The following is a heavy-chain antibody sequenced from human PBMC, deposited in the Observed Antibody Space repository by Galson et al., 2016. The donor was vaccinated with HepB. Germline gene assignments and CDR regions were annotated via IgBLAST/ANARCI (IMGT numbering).Heavy chain of an antibody. V-gene: IGHV4-61*01. CDR1: GGSVSSGSYS. CDR3: ARDWGVHGIDV. Sequence: SETLSLTCTVSGGSVSSGSYSWTWIRQPPGKGLEWIGYIYYNGSTNYNPSLKSRVTISVDTSKNQFSLKLRSVTAADTAVYYCARDWGVHGIDVWGQGTTVTVSS. CDR2: IYYNGST. J-gene: IGHJ6*02. D-gene: IGHD3-16*01.